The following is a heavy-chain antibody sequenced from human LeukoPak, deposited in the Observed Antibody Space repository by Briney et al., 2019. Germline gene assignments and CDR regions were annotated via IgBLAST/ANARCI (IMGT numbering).Heavy chain of an antibody. CDR3: ASLGEVDPDIDY. Sequence: GGSLRLSCAASGFTFSSYAMSWVRQAPGKGLEWVAVISYDGSNKYYADSVKGRFTISRDNSKNTLYLQMNSLRAEDTAVYYCASLGEVDPDIDYWGQGTLVTVSS. V-gene: IGHV3-30*03. CDR2: ISYDGSNK. J-gene: IGHJ4*02. CDR1: GFTFSSYA. D-gene: IGHD3-16*01.